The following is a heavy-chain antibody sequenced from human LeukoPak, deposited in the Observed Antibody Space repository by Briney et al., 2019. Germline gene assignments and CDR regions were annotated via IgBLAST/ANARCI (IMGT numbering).Heavy chain of an antibody. CDR1: GGSISSYY. D-gene: IGHD3-3*01. CDR3: ASPFWSGSYYYYGMDV. CDR2: IYYSGST. Sequence: PSETLSLTCTVSGGSISSYYWSWIRQPPGKGLEWIGYIYYSGSTNYNPSLKSRVTISVDTSKNQFSLKLSSVTAADTAVYYCASPFWSGSYYYYGMDVWGQGTTVTVSS. J-gene: IGHJ6*02. V-gene: IGHV4-59*01.